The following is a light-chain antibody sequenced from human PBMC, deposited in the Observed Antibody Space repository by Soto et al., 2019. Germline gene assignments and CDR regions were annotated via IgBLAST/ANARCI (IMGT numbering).Light chain of an antibody. J-gene: IGLJ2*01. V-gene: IGLV1-40*01. CDR1: RSNIGAGYD. CDR3: QSYDSSLSVI. Sequence: VLTQPPSVSGAPGQRVTISCTGSRSNIGAGYDVHWYQQVPGTAPKLLMYGDNYRPSGVPDRFSGSKSGTSASLAITGLQAEDEADYYCQSYDSSLSVIFGGGTKLTVL. CDR2: GDN.